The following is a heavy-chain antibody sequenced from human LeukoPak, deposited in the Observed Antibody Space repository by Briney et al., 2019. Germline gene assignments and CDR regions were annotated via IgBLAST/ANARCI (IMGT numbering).Heavy chain of an antibody. CDR2: ISYGGSNK. Sequence: GRSLRLSCAASGFTFSSYGMHWVRQAPGKGLEGVAVISYGGSNKYYADSVKGRFTISRDNSKNTLYLQMNSLRAEDTAVYYCARASGESSDWHTYPSYWGQGTLVTVSS. V-gene: IGHV3-30*03. CDR3: ARASGESSDWHTYPSY. J-gene: IGHJ4*02. D-gene: IGHD6-19*01. CDR1: GFTFSSYG.